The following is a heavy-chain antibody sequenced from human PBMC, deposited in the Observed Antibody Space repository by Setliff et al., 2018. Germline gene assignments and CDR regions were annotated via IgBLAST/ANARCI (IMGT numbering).Heavy chain of an antibody. CDR1: GGSISSGTYY. D-gene: IGHD3-16*01. V-gene: IGHV4-31*03. CDR3: AIGGGYCDFFDCFPFDN. Sequence: TLSLTCTVSGGSISSGTYYWSWIRQHPGKGLEWIGYFYNSGNTYYNPSLKSRFTISFDTPKNQFSLRLSSVTAVDTAVYYCAIGGGYCDFFDCFPFDNWGQGFLVTVSS. J-gene: IGHJ4*02. CDR2: FYNSGNT.